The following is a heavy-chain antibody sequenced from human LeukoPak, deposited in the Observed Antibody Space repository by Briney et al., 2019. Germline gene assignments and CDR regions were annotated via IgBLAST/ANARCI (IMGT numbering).Heavy chain of an antibody. J-gene: IGHJ6*02. CDR1: GFTFSSYA. CDR3: ARDFPYDCSSTSCYSYGMDV. V-gene: IGHV3-33*08. D-gene: IGHD2-2*01. Sequence: PGGSLRLSCAASGFTFSSYAMSWVRQAPGKGLEWVAVIWYDGSNKYYADSVKGRFTISRDNSKNTLYLQMNSLRAEDTAVYYCARDFPYDCSSTSCYSYGMDVWGQGTTVTVSS. CDR2: IWYDGSNK.